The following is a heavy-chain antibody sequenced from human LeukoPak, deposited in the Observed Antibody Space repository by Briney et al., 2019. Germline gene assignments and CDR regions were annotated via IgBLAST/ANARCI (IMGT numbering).Heavy chain of an antibody. J-gene: IGHJ5*02. CDR3: ATIPGQNNEEGGWFDT. V-gene: IGHV3-30*02. D-gene: IGHD2/OR15-2a*01. Sequence: ESGGSLRLSCAASGFTFSSYGMHWVRQAPGKGLEWVAFIRYDGSNKYYADSVKGRFTISRDNAKNSLYLHMDSLRAEDTALYYCATIPGQNNEEGGWFDTWGQGTLVTVSS. CDR2: IRYDGSNK. CDR1: GFTFSSYG.